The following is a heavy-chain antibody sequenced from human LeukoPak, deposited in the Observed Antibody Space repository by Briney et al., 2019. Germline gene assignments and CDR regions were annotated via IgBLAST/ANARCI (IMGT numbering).Heavy chain of an antibody. J-gene: IGHJ5*02. D-gene: IGHD2-2*01. CDR2: IYTSGST. CDR3: ARDLLDYQLLSGSWFDP. Sequence: SETLSLTCTVSGGSISSGSYYWSWIRQPAGKGLEWIGHIYTSGSTNYNPPLKSRVTISVDTSKNHFSLKLNPVTAADTAVYYCARDLLDYQLLSGSWFDPWGQGTLVTVSS. V-gene: IGHV4-61*09. CDR1: GGSISSGSYY.